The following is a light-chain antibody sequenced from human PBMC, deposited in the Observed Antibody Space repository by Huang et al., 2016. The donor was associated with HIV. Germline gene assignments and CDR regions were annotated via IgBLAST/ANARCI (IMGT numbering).Light chain of an antibody. CDR3: QQYYSTPRT. V-gene: IGKV4-1*01. Sequence: DIVMNQSPDSLAVSLGERANINCKSSQSVLYSSNNKNYLAWYQQKPGQPPKRLIYWAATRESGVPDRVSGSGSGTDFTLTISSLQAEDVAAYYCQQYYSTPRTFGQGTKLEIK. CDR2: WAA. J-gene: IGKJ2*01. CDR1: QSVLYSSNNKNY.